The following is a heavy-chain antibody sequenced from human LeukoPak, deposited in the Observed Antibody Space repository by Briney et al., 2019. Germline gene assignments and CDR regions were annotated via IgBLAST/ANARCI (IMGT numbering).Heavy chain of an antibody. D-gene: IGHD3-10*01. CDR1: GYTFTSYD. CDR2: MNPNSGNT. Sequence: VASVKVSCKASGYTFTSYDINWVRQATGQGLEWMGWMNPNSGNTGYAQKFQGRVTMTRNTSISTAYMELSSLRSEDTAVYYCARGGLGSGIQILSRYYYYYGMDVWGQGTTVTVSS. V-gene: IGHV1-8*01. CDR3: ARGGLGSGIQILSRYYYYYGMDV. J-gene: IGHJ6*02.